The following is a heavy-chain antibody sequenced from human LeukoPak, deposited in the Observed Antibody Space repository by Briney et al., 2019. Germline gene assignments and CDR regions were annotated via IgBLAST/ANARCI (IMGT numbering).Heavy chain of an antibody. CDR1: GGSISSSSYY. CDR2: IYYSGST. J-gene: IGHJ6*03. V-gene: IGHV4-39*01. Sequence: SETLSLTCTVSGGSISSSSYYWGWIRQPPGKGLEWIGSIYYSGSTYYNPSLKSRVTISVDTSKNQFSLKLSSVTAADTAVYYCARRPYYYYYMDVWGKGTTVTISS. CDR3: ARRPYYYYYMDV.